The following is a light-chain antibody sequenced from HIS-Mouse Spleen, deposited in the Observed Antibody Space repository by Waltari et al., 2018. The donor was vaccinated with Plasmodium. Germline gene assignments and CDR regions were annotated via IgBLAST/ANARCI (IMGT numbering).Light chain of an antibody. V-gene: IGLV3-10*01. CDR3: YSADSSGNHRV. J-gene: IGLJ3*02. CDR1: ALPKTY. CDR2: EDS. Sequence: SYELTHPPSVSVSPGQTARLTCPGDALPKTYAYWYQQKSGQAPVLVIYEDSKRPSGIPERFSGSSSGTMATLTISGAQVEDEADYYCYSADSSGNHRVFGGGTKLTVL.